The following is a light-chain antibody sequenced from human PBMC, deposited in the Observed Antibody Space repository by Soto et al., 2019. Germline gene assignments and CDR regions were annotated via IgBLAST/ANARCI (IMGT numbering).Light chain of an antibody. CDR1: QSVSSY. J-gene: IGKJ5*01. CDR2: DAS. Sequence: EIVLTQSPATLSLSPGERATLSCRASQSVSSYLAWYQQKPGQAPRLLIYDASNRATGIPARFSGSGSGTDFTLTISSLEREDCAVYYCKQRSNWPPITFGQGTRLEIK. V-gene: IGKV3-11*01. CDR3: KQRSNWPPIT.